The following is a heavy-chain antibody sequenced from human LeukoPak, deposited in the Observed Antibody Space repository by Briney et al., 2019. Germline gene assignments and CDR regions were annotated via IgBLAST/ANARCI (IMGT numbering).Heavy chain of an antibody. D-gene: IGHD1-26*01. CDR3: AKDLGGSLRYFDS. V-gene: IGHV3-23*01. CDR2: ISGRGTDT. CDR1: GFTFGNYA. Sequence: GGSLRLSCATSGFTFGNYAMSWVRQPPGKGLEWVSAISGRGTDTYNTDSVRGRFTISRDNSKNTLYLQMDSLRAEDTAVYYCAKDLGGSLRYFDSWGQGTLVTVSS. J-gene: IGHJ4*02.